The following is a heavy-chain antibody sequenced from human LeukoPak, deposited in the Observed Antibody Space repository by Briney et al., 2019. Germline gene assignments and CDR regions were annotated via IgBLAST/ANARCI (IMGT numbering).Heavy chain of an antibody. Sequence: GASVKVSCKASGGTFSSYAISWVRQAPGQGLEWMGGIIPIFGTANYAQKFQGRVTITADESTPTAYMEPSSLRSEDTAVYYCAREHDYGDPHDAFDIWGQGTMVTVSS. CDR2: IIPIFGTA. J-gene: IGHJ3*02. D-gene: IGHD4-17*01. CDR1: GGTFSSYA. CDR3: AREHDYGDPHDAFDI. V-gene: IGHV1-69*13.